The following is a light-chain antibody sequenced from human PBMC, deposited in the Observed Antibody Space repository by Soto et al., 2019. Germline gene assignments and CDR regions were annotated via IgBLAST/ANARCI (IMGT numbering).Light chain of an antibody. CDR3: NSYTSSGTRI. CDR1: SSDVGGYKY. CDR2: DVS. V-gene: IGLV2-14*03. Sequence: QSVLTQPASVSGSPGQSIAISCTGTSSDVGGYKYVSWYQQHPGKAPKLMIYDVSNRPSGVSDRFSGSKSGNTASLTISGLQAEDEADYYCNSYTSSGTRIFGGGTKVTVL. J-gene: IGLJ2*01.